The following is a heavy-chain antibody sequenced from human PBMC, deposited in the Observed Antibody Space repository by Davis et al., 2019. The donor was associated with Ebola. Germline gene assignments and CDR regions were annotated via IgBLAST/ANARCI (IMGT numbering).Heavy chain of an antibody. CDR2: INPNSGGT. J-gene: IGHJ3*02. CDR1: RSTFTDYY. CDR3: ARGRPVYYGDYGDAFNI. V-gene: IGHV1-2*06. Sequence: ASVKVSCKASRSTFTDYYIQWVRQAPGQGLEWMGRINPNSGGTNSAQKFQGRATMTRDTSIRTAYMELSRLRSDDTAVYYCARGRPVYYGDYGDAFNIWGQGTMVTVSS. D-gene: IGHD4-17*01.